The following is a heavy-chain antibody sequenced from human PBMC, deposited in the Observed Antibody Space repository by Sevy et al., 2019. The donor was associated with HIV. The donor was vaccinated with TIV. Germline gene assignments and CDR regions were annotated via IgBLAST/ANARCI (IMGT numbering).Heavy chain of an antibody. Sequence: GSLRLSCAVSGGSISSSNWWRGVRRPPGEELEGLGGIYHCRSTNYNQSLESRVSISIDKSKNHFSLKVNSVTAADTAVYYCARDDSALDSYGLDLWGQGTTVTVSS. V-gene: IGHV4-4*02. J-gene: IGHJ6*02. D-gene: IGHD2-21*01. CDR2: IYHCRST. CDR1: GGSISSSNW. CDR3: ARDDSALDSYGLDL.